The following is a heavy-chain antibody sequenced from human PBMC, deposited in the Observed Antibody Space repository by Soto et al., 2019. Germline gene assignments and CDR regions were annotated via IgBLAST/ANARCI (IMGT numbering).Heavy chain of an antibody. Sequence: ASVKVSCKASGYTFTTYGITWVRQAPGQGLEWMGWISLYDGSTKYAQNLQGRVTMTTDTPTSTAYMELTSLRSDDTAVYYCARERASGYFAFWGQGTLVTVSS. CDR1: GYTFTTYG. J-gene: IGHJ4*02. D-gene: IGHD3-10*01. V-gene: IGHV1-18*01. CDR2: ISLYDGST. CDR3: ARERASGYFAF.